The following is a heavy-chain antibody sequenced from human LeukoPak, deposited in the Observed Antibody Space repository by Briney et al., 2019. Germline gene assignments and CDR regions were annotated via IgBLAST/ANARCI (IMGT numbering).Heavy chain of an antibody. CDR3: ARVPIAAAGMLDY. CDR1: GGSISSGGYY. V-gene: IGHV4-31*03. D-gene: IGHD6-13*01. CDR2: IYYSGST. J-gene: IGHJ4*02. Sequence: SQTLSLTCTVSGGSISSGGYYWSWIRQHPGKGLEWIGYIYYSGSTYYNPSLKSRVTISVDTSKNQFSLKLSSVTAADTAVCYCARVPIAAAGMLDYWGQGTLVTVSS.